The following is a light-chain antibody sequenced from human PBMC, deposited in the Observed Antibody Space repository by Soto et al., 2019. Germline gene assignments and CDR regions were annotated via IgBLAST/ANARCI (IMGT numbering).Light chain of an antibody. CDR2: KAS. J-gene: IGKJ2*01. CDR1: QSISSW. Sequence: DIQMTQSPSTLSASVGDRVTITCRASQSISSWLAWYQQKPGKAPKLLISKASSLESGVPSRFSGGGSGTEFTLTSISLQPDDFATYYCQQYNSYPYTFGQGTKLEIK. CDR3: QQYNSYPYT. V-gene: IGKV1-5*03.